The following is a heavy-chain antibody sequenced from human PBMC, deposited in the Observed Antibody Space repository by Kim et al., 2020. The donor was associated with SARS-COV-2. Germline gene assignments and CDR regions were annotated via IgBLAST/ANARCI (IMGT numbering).Heavy chain of an antibody. Sequence: SVKVSCKASGGTFSSYAISWVRQAPGQGLEWMGGIIPIFGTANYAQKFQGRVTITADESTSTAYMELSSLRSEDTAVYYCARGGRGWLLLHLYYYGMDVWGQGTTVTVSS. J-gene: IGHJ6*02. V-gene: IGHV1-69*13. CDR3: ARGGRGWLLLHLYYYGMDV. D-gene: IGHD3-22*01. CDR1: GGTFSSYA. CDR2: IIPIFGTA.